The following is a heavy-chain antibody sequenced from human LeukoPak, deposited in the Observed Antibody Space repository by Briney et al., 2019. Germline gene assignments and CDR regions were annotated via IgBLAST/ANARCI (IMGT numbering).Heavy chain of an antibody. CDR2: ISSSGSTI. J-gene: IGHJ6*03. CDR1: GFTFSSYE. D-gene: IGHD5-12*01. CDR3: AKGRYSQSFSSMDV. Sequence: GGSLRLSCAASGFTFSSYEMNWVRQAPGKGLEWVSYISSSGSTIYYADSVKGRFTISRDNSKNTVYLQINSLRAEDTAVYYCAKGRYSQSFSSMDVWGKGTTVTVSS. V-gene: IGHV3-48*03.